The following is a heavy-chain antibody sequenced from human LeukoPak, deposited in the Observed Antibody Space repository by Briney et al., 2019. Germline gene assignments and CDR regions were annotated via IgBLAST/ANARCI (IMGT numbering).Heavy chain of an antibody. D-gene: IGHD3-3*01. V-gene: IGHV3-30-3*01. Sequence: PGGSLRLSCAASGFTFSSYAMHWVRQAPGKGLEWVAVISYDGSNKYHADSVKGRFTISRDNSKNTLYLQMNSLRAEDTAVYYCARDPFLEWLFDYWGQGTLVTVSS. CDR1: GFTFSSYA. CDR2: ISYDGSNK. CDR3: ARDPFLEWLFDY. J-gene: IGHJ4*02.